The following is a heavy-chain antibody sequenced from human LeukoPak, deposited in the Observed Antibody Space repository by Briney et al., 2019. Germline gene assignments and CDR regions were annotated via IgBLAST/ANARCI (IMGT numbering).Heavy chain of an antibody. Sequence: GVLRLSCAASGFTFSSYEMNWVRQAPGKGLEWVSYISSSGSSIYYADSVKGRFTISRDNAKNSLYLQMNSLRAEDTAVYYCARDLVGGDYWGQGTLVTVSS. CDR3: ARDLVGGDY. V-gene: IGHV3-48*03. J-gene: IGHJ4*02. CDR1: GFTFSSYE. D-gene: IGHD3-16*01. CDR2: ISSSGSSI.